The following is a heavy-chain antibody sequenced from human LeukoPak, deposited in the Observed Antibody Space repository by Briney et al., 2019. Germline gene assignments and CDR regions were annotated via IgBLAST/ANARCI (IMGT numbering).Heavy chain of an antibody. Sequence: GGSLRLSCAASGFTVSSNYMSWVRQAPGKGLEWVSVIYSGGSTYYADSVKGRFTISRDNPKNTLYLQMNSLRAEDTAVYYCARDLDDSTFGYWGQGTLVTVSS. CDR2: IYSGGST. CDR1: GFTVSSNY. J-gene: IGHJ4*02. D-gene: IGHD3-22*01. V-gene: IGHV3-53*01. CDR3: ARDLDDSTFGY.